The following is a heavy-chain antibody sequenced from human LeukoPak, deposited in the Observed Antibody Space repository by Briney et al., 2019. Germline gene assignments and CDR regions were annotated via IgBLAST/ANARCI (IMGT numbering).Heavy chain of an antibody. D-gene: IGHD5-18*01. V-gene: IGHV4-59*08. CDR1: GGSISSYY. Sequence: SETLSLTCTVSGGSISSYYWSWIRQPPGKGLEWIGYIYYSGSTYYNPSLKSRVTISADTSKNQFSLKLSSVTAADTAVYYCARGIQLSSFDYWGQGTLVTVSS. CDR3: ARGIQLSSFDY. J-gene: IGHJ4*02. CDR2: IYYSGST.